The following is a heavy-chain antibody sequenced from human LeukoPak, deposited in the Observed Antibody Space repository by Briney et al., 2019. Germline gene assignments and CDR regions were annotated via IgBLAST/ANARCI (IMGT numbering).Heavy chain of an antibody. V-gene: IGHV3-30*18. J-gene: IGHJ4*02. CDR1: GFTFSSYG. CDR3: AKVVGVTAVAGTEIDY. D-gene: IGHD6-19*01. Sequence: GGSLRLSCAASGFTFSSYGMHWVRQAPGKGLEWVAVISYDGSNKYYADSVKGRFTISRDNSKNTLYLQMNSLRAEDTAVYYCAKVVGVTAVAGTEIDYWGQGTPVTVSS. CDR2: ISYDGSNK.